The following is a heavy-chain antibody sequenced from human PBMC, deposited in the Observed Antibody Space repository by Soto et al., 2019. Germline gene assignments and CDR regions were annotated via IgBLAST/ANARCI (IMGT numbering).Heavy chain of an antibody. Sequence: PGGSLRLSCAASGFTLSSYSMNWVRQAPGKGLEWVSGISGSSYSTYYADSVKGRLTVSRDNSQNTLYLQMNSLRAEDTAVYYCAKLYSLSRTCIDHRGQGTLVTVSS. CDR1: GFTLSSYS. V-gene: IGHV3-23*01. J-gene: IGHJ4*02. D-gene: IGHD1-26*01. CDR2: ISGSSYST. CDR3: AKLYSLSRTCIDH.